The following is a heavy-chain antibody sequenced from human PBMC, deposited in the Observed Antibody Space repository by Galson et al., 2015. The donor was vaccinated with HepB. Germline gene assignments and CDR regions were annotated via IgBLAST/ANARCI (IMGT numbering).Heavy chain of an antibody. V-gene: IGHV3-23*01. Sequence: LRLSCAASTFIFSTYSMNWVRQAPGKGLEWVSAISGTGGSTYYADSVKGRFTISRDNSKNTLYLHMNSLRAEDTAIYYCAKDRYSTGWYYLDYWGQGTLVTVSS. D-gene: IGHD6-19*01. J-gene: IGHJ4*02. CDR2: ISGTGGST. CDR1: TFIFSTYS. CDR3: AKDRYSTGWYYLDY.